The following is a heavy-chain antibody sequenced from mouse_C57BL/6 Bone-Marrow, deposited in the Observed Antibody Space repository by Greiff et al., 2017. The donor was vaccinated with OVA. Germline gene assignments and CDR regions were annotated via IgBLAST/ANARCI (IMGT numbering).Heavy chain of an antibody. J-gene: IGHJ4*01. CDR1: GYAFSSYW. V-gene: IGHV1-80*01. D-gene: IGHD2-4*01. CDR2: IYPGDGDT. Sequence: QVQLKQSGAELVKPGASVKISCKASGYAFSSYWMNWVKQRPGKGLEWIGQIYPGDGDTNYNGKFKGKATLTADKSSSTAYMQLSSLTSEDSAVYFCASRRDYDGDYYAMDYWGQGTSVTVSS. CDR3: ASRRDYDGDYYAMDY.